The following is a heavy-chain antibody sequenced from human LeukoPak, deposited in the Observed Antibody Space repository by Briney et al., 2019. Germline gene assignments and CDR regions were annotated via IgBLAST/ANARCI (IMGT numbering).Heavy chain of an antibody. CDR1: GGSISSYY. D-gene: IGHD3-3*01. CDR2: IYYSGST. J-gene: IGHJ5*02. V-gene: IGHV4-59*01. CDR3: ARGWYYDFWSGNNWFDP. Sequence: PSETLSLTCTVSGGSISSYYWSWIRQPPGKGLEWIGYIYYSGSTNYNPSLKSRVTIDTSKNQFSLKLSSVTAADTAVYYCARGWYYDFWSGNNWFDPWGQGTLVTVSS.